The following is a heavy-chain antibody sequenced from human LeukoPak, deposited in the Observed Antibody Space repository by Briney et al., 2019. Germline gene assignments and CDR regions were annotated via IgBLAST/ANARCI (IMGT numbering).Heavy chain of an antibody. CDR3: TTVYYYDSSGYTNFDY. J-gene: IGHJ4*02. V-gene: IGHV3-15*01. Sequence: PGGSLRLSCAASGFTFSSYSMNWVRQAPGKGLEWVGRIKSKTDGGTTDYAAPVKGRFTISRDDSKNTLYLQMNSLKTEDTAVYYCTTVYYYDSSGYTNFDYWGQGTLVTVSS. CDR2: IKSKTDGGTT. CDR1: GFTFSSYS. D-gene: IGHD3-22*01.